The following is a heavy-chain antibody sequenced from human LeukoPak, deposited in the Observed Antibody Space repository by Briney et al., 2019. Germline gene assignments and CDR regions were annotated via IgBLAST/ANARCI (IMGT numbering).Heavy chain of an antibody. CDR2: ITSSGTT. CDR1: GFTFSSHE. D-gene: IGHD6-6*01. Sequence: PGGSLRLSCAASGFTFSSHEMNWVRQAPGKGLEWVSYITSSGTTKYGDSVKGRFTISRDNAKNSLYLQMNGLRAEDTAVYYCARSATDSSSVDYWGQGTLVTVSS. V-gene: IGHV3-48*03. CDR3: ARSATDSSSVDY. J-gene: IGHJ4*02.